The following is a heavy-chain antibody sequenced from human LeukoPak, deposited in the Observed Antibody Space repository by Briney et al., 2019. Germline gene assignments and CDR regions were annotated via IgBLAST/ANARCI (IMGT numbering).Heavy chain of an antibody. CDR3: ASSLDASGWYFGVY. Sequence: SETLSLTCTVSGASITSYYWNWIRQPPGKGLEWIGYIYYRGSANYNPSLKSRVTISLDTSKNQFSLNLNSVTAADSALYFCASSLDASGWYFGVYWGQGTLVTVSS. D-gene: IGHD6-19*01. CDR1: GASITSYY. J-gene: IGHJ4*02. CDR2: IYYRGSA. V-gene: IGHV4-59*01.